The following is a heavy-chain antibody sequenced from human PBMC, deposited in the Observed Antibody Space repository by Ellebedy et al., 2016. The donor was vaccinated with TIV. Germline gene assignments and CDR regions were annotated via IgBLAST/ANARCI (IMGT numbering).Heavy chain of an antibody. CDR3: ARVGDDLGTLRYFDL. CDR2: ISWNSGSI. J-gene: IGHJ2*01. Sequence: GGSLRLXXAASGFTFDDYAMHWVRQAPGKGLEWVSGISWNSGSIGYADSVKGRFTISRDNAKNSLYLQMNSLRAEDTAVYYCARVGDDLGTLRYFDLWGRGTLVTVSS. CDR1: GFTFDDYA. V-gene: IGHV3-9*01. D-gene: IGHD2-21*02.